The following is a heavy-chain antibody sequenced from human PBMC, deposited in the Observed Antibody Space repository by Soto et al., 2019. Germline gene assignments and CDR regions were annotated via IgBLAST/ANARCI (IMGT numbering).Heavy chain of an antibody. CDR1: GYTFTSYY. CDR2: INPSGGST. CDR3: ASERILRYFDWPDAFDI. V-gene: IGHV1-46*01. D-gene: IGHD3-9*01. J-gene: IGHJ3*02. Sequence: QVQLVQSGAEVKKPGASVKVSCKASGYTFTSYYMHWVRQAPGQGLEWMGIINPSGGSTSYAQKFQGRVTMTRDTSKSTVYMELSSLRSEDTAVYYCASERILRYFDWPDAFDIWGQGTMVTVSS.